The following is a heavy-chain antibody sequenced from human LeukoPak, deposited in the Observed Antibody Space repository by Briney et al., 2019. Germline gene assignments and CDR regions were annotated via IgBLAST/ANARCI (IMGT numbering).Heavy chain of an antibody. CDR3: ARGQRRAAAGTRAYYFDY. V-gene: IGHV4-34*01. CDR2: INHSGST. D-gene: IGHD6-13*01. CDR1: GGSFSGYY. J-gene: IGHJ4*02. Sequence: PSETLSLTCAVYGGSFSGYYWSWIRQPPGKGLEWIGEINHSGSTNYNPSLKSRVTISVDTSKNQFSLKLSSVTAADTAVYYCARGQRRAAAGTRAYYFDYWGQGTLVTVSS.